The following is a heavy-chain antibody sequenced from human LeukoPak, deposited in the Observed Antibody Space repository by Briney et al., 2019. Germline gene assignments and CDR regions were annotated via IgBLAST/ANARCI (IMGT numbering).Heavy chain of an antibody. CDR3: ASNPGRYRSCSSTSCYYDDY. V-gene: IGHV4-30-4*08. Sequence: SETLSLTCTVSGGSISSGDCYWSWIRQPPGKGLERIGYIYYSGSTYYNPSLKSRVTISVDTSKNQFSLKLSSVTAADTAVYYCASNPGRYRSCSSTSCYYDDYWGLGTLVTVSS. CDR1: GGSISSGDCY. CDR2: IYYSGST. D-gene: IGHD2-2*01. J-gene: IGHJ4*02.